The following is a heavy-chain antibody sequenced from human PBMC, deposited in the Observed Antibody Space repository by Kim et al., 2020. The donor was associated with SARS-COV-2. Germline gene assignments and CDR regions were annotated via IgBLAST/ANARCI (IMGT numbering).Heavy chain of an antibody. Sequence: QKFQGRVTFTRDTSASTVYMELSSLTSEDTAVYYCARDDTGGYFAYWGQGTLVIVSS. CDR3: ARDDTGGYFAY. V-gene: IGHV1-3*01. J-gene: IGHJ4*01. D-gene: IGHD2-8*02.